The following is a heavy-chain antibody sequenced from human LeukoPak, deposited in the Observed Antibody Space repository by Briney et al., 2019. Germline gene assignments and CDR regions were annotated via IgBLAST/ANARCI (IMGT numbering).Heavy chain of an antibody. J-gene: IGHJ4*02. Sequence: GGSLRLSCAASGFTVSSNYMSWVRQAPGKGLEWVSVIYSGGSTYYADSVKGRFTISRDNSKNTLYLQMNSLRAEDTAVYYCAKGIVGATTADYWGQGTLVTVSS. CDR3: AKGIVGATTADY. CDR2: IYSGGST. V-gene: IGHV3-66*01. D-gene: IGHD1-26*01. CDR1: GFTVSSNY.